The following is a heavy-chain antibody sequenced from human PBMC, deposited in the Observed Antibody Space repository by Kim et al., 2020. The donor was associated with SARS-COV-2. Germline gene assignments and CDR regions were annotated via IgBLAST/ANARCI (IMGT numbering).Heavy chain of an antibody. D-gene: IGHD6-19*01. CDR3: ARARSAVAGI. J-gene: IGHJ4*02. Sequence: TYDKPSLKSRVTIAVDTSKNQVSLKLSSVTAADTAVYYCARARSAVAGIWGQGTLVTVS. CDR2: T. V-gene: IGHV4-30-2*05.